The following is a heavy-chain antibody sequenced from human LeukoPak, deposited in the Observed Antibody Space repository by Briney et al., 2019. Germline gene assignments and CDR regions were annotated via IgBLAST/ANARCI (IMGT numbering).Heavy chain of an antibody. CDR1: GFTFNTYW. CDR2: IKQDGSDK. CDR3: ARYNSAWKTDDF. Sequence: GGSMRLSCAASGFTFNTYWMTWVRQAPGKGLEWVADIKQDGSDKYYAGSVEGRFTISRDNAKNSLYLQMNSLRVEDTAVYFCARYNSAWKTDDFWGQGTLVTVSS. D-gene: IGHD6-19*01. V-gene: IGHV3-7*03. J-gene: IGHJ4*02.